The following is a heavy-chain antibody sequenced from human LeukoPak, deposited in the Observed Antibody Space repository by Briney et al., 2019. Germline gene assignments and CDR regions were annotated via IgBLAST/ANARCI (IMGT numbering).Heavy chain of an antibody. Sequence: GASVKVSCKASGGTFSSYAISWVRQAPGQGLEWMGGIIPIFGTANDAQKFQGRVTITTDESTSTAYMELSSLRSEDTAVYYCARLRRGGFGVAGWFDPWGQGTLVTVSS. CDR2: IIPIFGTA. J-gene: IGHJ5*02. D-gene: IGHD3-3*01. CDR3: ARLRRGGFGVAGWFDP. CDR1: GGTFSSYA. V-gene: IGHV1-69*05.